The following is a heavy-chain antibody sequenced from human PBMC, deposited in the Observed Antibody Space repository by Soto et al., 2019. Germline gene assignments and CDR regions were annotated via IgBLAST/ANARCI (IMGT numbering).Heavy chain of an antibody. CDR1: GFTFSSYD. CDR3: AKGGISSEYYYYIDV. J-gene: IGHJ6*03. V-gene: IGHV3-23*01. D-gene: IGHD6-6*01. CDR2: ISASGGST. Sequence: EVQLLESGGDLIQPGGSLRLSCAASGFTFSSYDMSWVRQAPGKGLEWVSSISASGGSTYYADSVKGRFAISRDNSKNTLYLQMNTLRAEDTAVYYCAKGGISSEYYYYIDVWGKGTTVTVSS.